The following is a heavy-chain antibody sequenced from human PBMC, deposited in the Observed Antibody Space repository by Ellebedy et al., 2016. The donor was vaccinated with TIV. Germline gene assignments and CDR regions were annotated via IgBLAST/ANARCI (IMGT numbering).Heavy chain of an antibody. CDR3: ARGLGWLQRDSDY. D-gene: IGHD5-24*01. V-gene: IGHV1-2*02. J-gene: IGHJ4*02. CDR1: GYTFTNYP. Sequence: AASVKVSCKTSGYTFTNYPISWVRQAPGQGLEWMGRINPDRGDTDYAQRFQDRVTMTRDTSISTAYMELSRLTSDDTAVYYCARGLGWLQRDSDYWGQGTLVTVSS. CDR2: INPDRGDT.